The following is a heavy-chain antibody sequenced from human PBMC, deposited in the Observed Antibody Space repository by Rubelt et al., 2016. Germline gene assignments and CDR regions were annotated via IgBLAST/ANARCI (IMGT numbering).Heavy chain of an antibody. V-gene: IGHV4-59*08. CDR3: ARHYDILTGLGFDP. J-gene: IGHJ5*02. CDR1: GFTFSSYG. CDR2: IYYSGST. D-gene: IGHD3-9*01. Sequence: QVQLVESGGGVVQPERSLRLSCAASGFTFSSYGMHWVRQAPGKGLEWIGYIYYSGSTYYNPSLKSRGTISVDTSKNQFSLKLSSVTAADTAVYYCARHYDILTGLGFDPWGQGTLVTVSS.